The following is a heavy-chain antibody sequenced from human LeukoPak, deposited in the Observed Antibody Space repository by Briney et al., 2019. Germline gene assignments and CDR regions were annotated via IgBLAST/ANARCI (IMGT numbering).Heavy chain of an antibody. Sequence: SQTLSLTCTVSGGSISSGGYYWSWIRQHPGKGLEWIGYIYYSGSTYYNPSLKSRFTISVDTSKNQFSLKLSSVTAADTAVYYCARALLLWFGEPLGYFDYWGQGTLVTVSS. CDR1: GGSISSGGYY. D-gene: IGHD3-10*01. V-gene: IGHV4-31*03. J-gene: IGHJ4*02. CDR3: ARALLLWFGEPLGYFDY. CDR2: IYYSGST.